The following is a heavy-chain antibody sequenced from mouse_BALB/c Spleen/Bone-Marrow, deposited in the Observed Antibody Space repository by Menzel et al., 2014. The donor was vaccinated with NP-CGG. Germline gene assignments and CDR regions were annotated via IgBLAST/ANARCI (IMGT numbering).Heavy chain of an antibody. V-gene: IGHV1-54*01. CDR2: INPGSGGT. CDR1: GYAFTNYL. J-gene: IGHJ4*01. Sequence: QVQLQQSGAELVRPGTSVKVSCKASGYAFTNYLIEWVKQRPGQGLEWIGVINPGSGGTNYNEKFKAKATLTADKSSSTAYMQQSSLTSDDAAVDFCARCVTGTSAMDYWGQGTSVTVSS. D-gene: IGHD4-1*01. CDR3: ARCVTGTSAMDY.